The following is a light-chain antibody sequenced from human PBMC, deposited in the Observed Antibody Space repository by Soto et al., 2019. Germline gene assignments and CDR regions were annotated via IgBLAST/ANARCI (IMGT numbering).Light chain of an antibody. J-gene: IGKJ1*01. CDR3: QQFHNYPRK. CDR2: DAS. Sequence: AIRMTQSPSSFSASTGDRVSITCRATQDIGTYLAWYQQIPGKAPKLLIYDASTLQTGVPSRFSGSGSGTDFTLTISYLQSEDFGTYYCQQFHNYPRKFGQGTKV. V-gene: IGKV1-8*01. CDR1: QDIGTY.